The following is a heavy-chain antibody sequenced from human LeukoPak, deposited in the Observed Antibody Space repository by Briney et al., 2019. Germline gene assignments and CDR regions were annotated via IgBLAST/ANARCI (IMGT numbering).Heavy chain of an antibody. Sequence: GGSLRLSCAASGFTFSRHSMNWVRQAPGKGLEWVSIIASGGGHPYYGDSVKGRFTISRDNARNSLYLQMDSLRAEDTAVYFCAREDFFTPHSWGQGTLVTVSS. D-gene: IGHD3/OR15-3a*01. CDR1: GFTFSRHS. CDR3: AREDFFTPHS. J-gene: IGHJ4*02. V-gene: IGHV3-21*04. CDR2: IASGGGHP.